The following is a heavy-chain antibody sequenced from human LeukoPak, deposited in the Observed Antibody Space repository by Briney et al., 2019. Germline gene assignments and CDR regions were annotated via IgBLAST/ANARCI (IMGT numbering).Heavy chain of an antibody. V-gene: IGHV4-34*01. D-gene: IGHD3-10*01. Sequence: PSETLSLTCAVYGGSFSGYYWSWIRQPAVKGLEWIGEINHSGSTNYNPSLKSRVTISVDTSKNQFSLKLSSVTAADTAVYYCARGLYGSESYCGQGTLVTVSS. J-gene: IGHJ4*02. CDR3: ARGLYGSESY. CDR1: GGSFSGYY. CDR2: INHSGST.